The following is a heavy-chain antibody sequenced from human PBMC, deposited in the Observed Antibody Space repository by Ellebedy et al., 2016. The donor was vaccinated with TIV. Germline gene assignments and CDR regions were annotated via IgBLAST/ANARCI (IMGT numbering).Heavy chain of an antibody. CDR3: ARRISGTYGDDALDI. Sequence: SLKISCAASGFTFDDYAIHWVRQAAGKGLEWVSGISGNGAYIGYADSVKGRFTISRDSSKNTLYLQMDSLRAEDTAVYYCARRISGTYGDDALDIWGQGTMVTVSS. CDR1: GFTFDDYA. J-gene: IGHJ3*02. CDR2: ISGNGAYI. D-gene: IGHD1-20*01. V-gene: IGHV3-9*01.